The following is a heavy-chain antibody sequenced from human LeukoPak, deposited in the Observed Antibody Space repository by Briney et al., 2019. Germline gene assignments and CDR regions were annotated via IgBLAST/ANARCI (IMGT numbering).Heavy chain of an antibody. J-gene: IGHJ4*02. Sequence: SETLSLTCTVSTGSISTYYWGWIRQSPGKGLEWIGTIYYSGSTNYNPSLKSRVTISVDKSKNQFSLKLSSVTAADTAVYYCARDRGVIDYWGQGTLVTVSS. V-gene: IGHV4-39*07. CDR2: IYYSGST. D-gene: IGHD3-10*01. CDR3: ARDRGVIDY. CDR1: TGSISTYY.